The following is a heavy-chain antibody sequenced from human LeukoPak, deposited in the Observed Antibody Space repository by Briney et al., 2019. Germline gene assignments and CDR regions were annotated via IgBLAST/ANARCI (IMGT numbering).Heavy chain of an antibody. D-gene: IGHD3-22*01. V-gene: IGHV3-23*01. Sequence: PGGSLRLSCVVSGFMFSNYAMSWVRKAPRKGLEWVSGISGSGGSTHYVDSVKGRFTISRDNSKNTLYLQMNSLRAEDTAVYYCAKCPTYYYDSSGSNWFDPWGQGTLVTVSS. J-gene: IGHJ5*02. CDR2: ISGSGGST. CDR1: GFMFSNYA. CDR3: AKCPTYYYDSSGSNWFDP.